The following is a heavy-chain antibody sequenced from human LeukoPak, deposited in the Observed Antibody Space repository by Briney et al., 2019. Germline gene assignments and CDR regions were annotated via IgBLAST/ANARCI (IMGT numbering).Heavy chain of an antibody. CDR3: ATGRWFYCSGNCCHGYWFDP. J-gene: IGHJ5*02. D-gene: IGHD2-21*01. Sequence: TSVTVSFTASGFTFTSCALQRVRQARGQGMGWVGWIDVGSGKTNYSQKFQGRVTITRDMSTSTAYMELSSLRYEDTAVYFCATGRWFYCSGNCCHGYWFDPWGQGTLVTVSS. V-gene: IGHV1-58*01. CDR2: IDVGSGKT. CDR1: GFTFTSCA.